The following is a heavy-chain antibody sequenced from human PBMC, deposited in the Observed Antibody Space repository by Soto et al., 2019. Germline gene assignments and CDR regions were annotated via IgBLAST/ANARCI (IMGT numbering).Heavy chain of an antibody. CDR2: IFYSGTT. J-gene: IGHJ5*02. CDR1: GGSISSYY. V-gene: IGHV4-59*01. Sequence: SETLSLTCTVSGGSISSYYWSWIRQPPGKGLEWIGYIFYSGTTSYNPSLKSRLTISIDTSKSQLSLKLTSVTAADTAVYYCARENTRWFDPWGQGTLVTVSS. CDR3: ARENTRWFDP. D-gene: IGHD3-3*01.